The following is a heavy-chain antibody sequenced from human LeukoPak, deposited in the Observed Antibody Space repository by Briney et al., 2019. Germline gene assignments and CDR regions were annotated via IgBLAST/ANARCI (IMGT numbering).Heavy chain of an antibody. D-gene: IGHD3-10*01. J-gene: IGHJ5*02. CDR3: ARDGVYYGSGANWFDP. Sequence: SVKVSFTASGGTFSSYAISWVRQAPGQGLEWMGGIIPIFGTANYAQKFQGRVTITADESTSTAYMELSSLRSEDTAVYYCARDGVYYGSGANWFDPWGQGTLVTVSS. V-gene: IGHV1-69*13. CDR1: GGTFSSYA. CDR2: IIPIFGTA.